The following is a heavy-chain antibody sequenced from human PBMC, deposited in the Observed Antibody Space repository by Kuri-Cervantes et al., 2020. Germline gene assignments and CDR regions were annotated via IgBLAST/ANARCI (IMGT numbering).Heavy chain of an antibody. D-gene: IGHD2-21*02. J-gene: IGHJ4*02. V-gene: IGHV1-3*01. CDR3: ARGEGPGAYCGGDCYQRPDY. Sequence: ASVKVSCKASGYTFTSYAMHWVRQAPGQRLEWMGWSNAGNGNTKYSQKFQGRVTITADESTSTAYMELSSLRSEDTAVYYCARGEGPGAYCGGDCYQRPDYCGQAIL. CDR1: GYTFTSYA. CDR2: SNAGNGNT.